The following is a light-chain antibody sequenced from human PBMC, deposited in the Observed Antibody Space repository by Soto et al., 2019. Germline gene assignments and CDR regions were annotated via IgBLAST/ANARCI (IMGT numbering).Light chain of an antibody. CDR2: GTS. CDR3: QQYNHWLWT. Sequence: VMTQSPATLSVSPGDRATLSCRASQSVGSNLAWYQQKPGQAPRLLIYGTSTRAAGIPAMFSGSGSGTDFTLTISSLQSEDSAVYYCQQYNHWLWTFGQGTKVEIK. J-gene: IGKJ1*01. V-gene: IGKV3-15*01. CDR1: QSVGSN.